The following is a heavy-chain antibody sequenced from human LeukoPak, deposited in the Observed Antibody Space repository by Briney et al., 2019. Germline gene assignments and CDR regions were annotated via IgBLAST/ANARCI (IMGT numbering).Heavy chain of an antibody. V-gene: IGHV4-59*01. CDR1: GGSINSYY. D-gene: IGHD6-13*01. J-gene: IGHJ2*01. Sequence: MSSETLSLTCTVSGGSINSYYWTWIRQPPGKGLEWIGNIYNSGNTNYNPSLKSRVTISVDTSKNQFSLKLNSVTAADTAVYYCARVSSSWYQDWYFDLWGRGTLVTVSS. CDR3: ARVSSSWYQDWYFDL. CDR2: IYNSGNT.